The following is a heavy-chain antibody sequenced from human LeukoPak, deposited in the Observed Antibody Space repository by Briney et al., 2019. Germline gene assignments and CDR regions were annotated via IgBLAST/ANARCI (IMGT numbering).Heavy chain of an antibody. J-gene: IGHJ4*02. Sequence: PGGSLRLSCAASGFTFSNSYMSWVRQAPGKGLEWVSVIYSGGGTFYSEFVKGRFTISRDYSKNMLYLQMNSLRADDTAMYYCAKDSNGPAFWGQGTLVTVSS. CDR2: IYSGGGT. CDR1: GFTFSNSY. CDR3: AKDSNGPAF. V-gene: IGHV3-53*01. D-gene: IGHD6-19*01.